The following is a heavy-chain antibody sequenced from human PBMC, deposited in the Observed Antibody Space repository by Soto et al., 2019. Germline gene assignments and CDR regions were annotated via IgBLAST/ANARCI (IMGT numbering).Heavy chain of an antibody. CDR2: IDTSGTT. J-gene: IGHJ6*02. CDR1: GGSIGTNY. CDR3: ERGTRGYVYYHGMDV. D-gene: IGHD3-10*01. V-gene: IGHV4-4*07. Sequence: ESLSLTCPVYGGSIGTNYISWIRQSSGKGLEWIGRIDTSGTTNYNPSLKSRVTMSVDASKNHFSLKLSSVTAADTAVYYCERGTRGYVYYHGMDVWGQGTKVTVYS.